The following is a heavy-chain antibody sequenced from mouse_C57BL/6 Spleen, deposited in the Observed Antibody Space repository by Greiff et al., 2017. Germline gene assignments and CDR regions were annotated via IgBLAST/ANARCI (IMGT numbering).Heavy chain of an antibody. J-gene: IGHJ4*01. CDR3: ARYTTVVPYAMDY. V-gene: IGHV1-81*01. CDR1: GYTFTSYG. CDR2: VYPRCGNT. Sequence: QVQLKESGAELARPGASVKLSCKASGYTFTSYGISWVKQRTGQGLEWIGEVYPRCGNTYYNEKFNGKATLTADNSSSTAYMELRGLTSEDSAVYFCARYTTVVPYAMDYWGQGTSVTVSS. D-gene: IGHD1-1*01.